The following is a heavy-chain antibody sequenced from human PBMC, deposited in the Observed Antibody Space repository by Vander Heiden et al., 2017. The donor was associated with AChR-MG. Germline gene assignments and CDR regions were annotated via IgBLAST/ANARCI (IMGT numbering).Heavy chain of an antibody. CDR1: GFTFSSHA. J-gene: IGHJ4*02. V-gene: IGHV3-30-3*01. Sequence: QVQLVESGGGVVQPGRSLRLSWVASGFTFSSHAMHWVRQAPGKGLEWLAVISYDGSNQYYADSVKGRFTISRDNSKKTVYLQTNSLRPEDTAVYYCARDGGGFFDFWGQGTLVTVSS. CDR3: ARDGGGFFDF. CDR2: ISYDGSNQ. D-gene: IGHD3-16*01.